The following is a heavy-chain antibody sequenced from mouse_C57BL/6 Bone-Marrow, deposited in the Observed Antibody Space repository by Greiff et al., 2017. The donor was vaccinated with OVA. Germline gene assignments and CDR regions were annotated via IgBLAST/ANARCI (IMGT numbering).Heavy chain of an antibody. D-gene: IGHD1-2*01. CDR1: GYTFTSYW. CDR2: IDPSDSYT. V-gene: IGHV1-59*01. CDR3: ARSLRGFDD. J-gene: IGHJ2*01. Sequence: QVQLQQPGAELVRPGTSVKLSCKASGYTFTSYWMHWVKQRPGQGLEWIGVIDPSDSYTNYNQKFKGKATLTVDTSSSTAYMQLSRLTSEDSAVYYCARSLRGFDDWGKGTTLTVSS.